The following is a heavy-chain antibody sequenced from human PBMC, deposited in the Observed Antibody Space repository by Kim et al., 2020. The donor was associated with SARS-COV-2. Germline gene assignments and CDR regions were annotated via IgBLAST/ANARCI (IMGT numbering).Heavy chain of an antibody. V-gene: IGHV3-23*01. CDR1: GFTFSSYA. J-gene: IGHJ5*02. D-gene: IGHD5-12*01. Sequence: GGSLRLSCAASGFTFSSYAMSWVRQAPGKGLEWVSGISGSGGSTYYADSVKGRFTISRDNSKNTLYLQMNSLRAEDTAVYYCAKGDGYNFDNWFDPWGQGTLVTVSS. CDR2: ISGSGGST. CDR3: AKGDGYNFDNWFDP.